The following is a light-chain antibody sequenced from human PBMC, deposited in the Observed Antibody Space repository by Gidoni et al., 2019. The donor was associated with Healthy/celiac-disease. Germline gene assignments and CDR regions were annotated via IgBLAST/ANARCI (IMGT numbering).Light chain of an antibody. CDR2: DAS. J-gene: IGKJ4*01. CDR1: QSVSSY. V-gene: IGKV3-11*01. CDR3: QQRSNWLT. Sequence: EIELTQSPATLSLSPGERATLSCRASQSVSSYLAWYQQKPGQAPRLLIYDASNRATGIPARFSGSGSGTDFTLTINSLEPEDFAVYYCQQRSNWLTFGGGTKVEIK.